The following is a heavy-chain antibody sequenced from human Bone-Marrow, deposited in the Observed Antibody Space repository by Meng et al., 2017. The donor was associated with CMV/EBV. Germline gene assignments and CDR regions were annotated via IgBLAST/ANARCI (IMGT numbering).Heavy chain of an antibody. J-gene: IGHJ6*02. CDR3: ARFHHEGMDV. V-gene: IGHV2-70D*14. Sequence: SGPTLVKPTQTLTLTCTFSGFSLNTTGMRVSWIRQPPGQALEWLARIDWDDDEFYSTSLRTRLTISKDPSKNQVVLTMTNMDPVDTGTYYFARFHHEGMDVWGQGTTVTISS. CDR2: IDWDDDE. CDR1: GFSLNTTGMR. D-gene: IGHD1-14*01.